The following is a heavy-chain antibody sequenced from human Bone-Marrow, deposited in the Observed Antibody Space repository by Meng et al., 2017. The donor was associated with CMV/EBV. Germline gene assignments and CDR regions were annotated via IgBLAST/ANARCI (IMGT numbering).Heavy chain of an antibody. D-gene: IGHD2-15*01. Sequence: GGSLRLSCAASGFTFSSYWMHWVRQAPGKGLVWVSRINSDGSSTSYADSVKGRFTISRDNAKNTLYLQMNSLRAEDTAVYYCARHQGSPHFAYWGQGTLVNVSS. J-gene: IGHJ4*02. CDR3: ARHQGSPHFAY. V-gene: IGHV3-74*01. CDR1: GFTFSSYW. CDR2: INSDGSST.